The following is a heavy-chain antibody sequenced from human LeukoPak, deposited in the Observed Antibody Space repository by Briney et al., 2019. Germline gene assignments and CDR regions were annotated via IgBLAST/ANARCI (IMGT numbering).Heavy chain of an antibody. D-gene: IGHD6-19*01. V-gene: IGHV4-59*12. Sequence: SETLSLTCAVYGGSFSGYYWSWIRQPPGKGLEWIGYVYYSGTTNYNPSLKSRVIMSVDTSKNQFSLKLSSVTAADTAVYYCARQPAPYSSGWYDGFDIWGQGTMVTVSA. CDR1: GGSFSGYY. J-gene: IGHJ3*02. CDR3: ARQPAPYSSGWYDGFDI. CDR2: VYYSGTT.